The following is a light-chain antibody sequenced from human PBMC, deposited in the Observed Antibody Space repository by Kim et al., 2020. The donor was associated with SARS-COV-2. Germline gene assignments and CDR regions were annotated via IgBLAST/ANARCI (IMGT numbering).Light chain of an antibody. CDR3: QQSYSVLLS. Sequence: ASIGDRVTITCRASQSISTYLSWYQHKPGKAPRLLISCASSLQSGVPSRFSGSGSGTDFTLTISTLQPEDFATYYCQQSYSVLLSFGGGTKVDIK. CDR2: CAS. CDR1: QSISTY. J-gene: IGKJ4*01. V-gene: IGKV1-39*01.